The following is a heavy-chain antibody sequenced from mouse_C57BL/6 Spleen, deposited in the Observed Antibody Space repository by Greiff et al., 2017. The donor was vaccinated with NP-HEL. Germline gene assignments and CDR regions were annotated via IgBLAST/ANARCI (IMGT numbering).Heavy chain of an antibody. Sequence: EVQLQQSGPELVKPGASVKISCKASGYTFTDYYMNWVKQSHGKSLEWIGDINPNNGGTSYNQKFKGKATLNVDKSSSTAYMDLRSLTSEDSAVYYCARETGSYFDYWGQGTTLTVSS. CDR1: GYTFTDYY. V-gene: IGHV1-26*01. CDR2: INPNNGGT. J-gene: IGHJ2*01. D-gene: IGHD4-1*01. CDR3: ARETGSYFDY.